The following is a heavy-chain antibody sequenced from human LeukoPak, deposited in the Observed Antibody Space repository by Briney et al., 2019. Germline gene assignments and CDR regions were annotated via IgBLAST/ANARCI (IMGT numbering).Heavy chain of an antibody. D-gene: IGHD2-2*01. CDR3: ARTSEEVCSSTSCYYYYYMDV. CDR2: IYYTGST. Sequence: SETLSLTCTVSGGSISSTPYYWGWIRQPPGKGLEWIGNIYYTGSTYYNPSLKSRVTISVDTSKNQFSLKLSSVTAADTAVYYCARTSEEVCSSTSCYYYYYMDVWGKGTTVTVSS. J-gene: IGHJ6*03. V-gene: IGHV4-39*01. CDR1: GGSISSTPYY.